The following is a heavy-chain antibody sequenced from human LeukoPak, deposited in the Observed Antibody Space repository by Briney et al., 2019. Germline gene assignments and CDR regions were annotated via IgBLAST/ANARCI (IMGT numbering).Heavy chain of an antibody. J-gene: IGHJ4*02. CDR3: ARGSYSSGWYGPGVDY. CDR1: RYTFTGYY. CDR2: INPNSGGT. Sequence: GASVKVSCQASRYTFTGYYIHWVRQAPGQGLEWMGRINPNSGGTNYAQKFQGRVTMTRDTSISTVYMELSRLRSDDTAVYYCARGSYSSGWYGPGVDYWGQGTLVTVSS. V-gene: IGHV1-2*06. D-gene: IGHD6-19*01.